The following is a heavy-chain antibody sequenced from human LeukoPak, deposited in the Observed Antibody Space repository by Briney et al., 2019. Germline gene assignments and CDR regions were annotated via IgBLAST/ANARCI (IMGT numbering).Heavy chain of an antibody. CDR2: ISGSGIST. Sequence: PGGSLRLSCAASGFTFSSYAMTWVRQAPGKGLEWVSAISGSGISTYYADSVKGRFTISRDNSRNTLYLHMNSLRAEDTAVYYCAKIWGSWYFGDWGRGTLVTVSS. V-gene: IGHV3-23*01. CDR1: GFTFSSYA. CDR3: AKIWGSWYFGD. J-gene: IGHJ4*02. D-gene: IGHD3-16*01.